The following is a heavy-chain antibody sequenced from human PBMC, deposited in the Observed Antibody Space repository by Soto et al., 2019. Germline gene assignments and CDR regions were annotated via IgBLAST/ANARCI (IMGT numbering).Heavy chain of an antibody. V-gene: IGHV1-3*05. CDR2: INAGNGNT. CDR3: ARSPCIAVADS. CDR1: GYTFTSYA. D-gene: IGHD6-19*01. J-gene: IGHJ4*02. Sequence: QVQLVQSGAEEKKPGASVKVSCKASGYTFTSYAMHWVRQAPGQRLEWMGWINAGNGNTKYSQKFQGRVTITRDTSASRANMELSSLRSEDTAVYYCARSPCIAVADSWGQGTLVTVSS.